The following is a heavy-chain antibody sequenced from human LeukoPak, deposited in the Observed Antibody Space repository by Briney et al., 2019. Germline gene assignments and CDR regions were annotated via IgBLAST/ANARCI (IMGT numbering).Heavy chain of an antibody. D-gene: IGHD2-15*01. Sequence: KPSETLSLTCTVSGGSVSNGSYYWSWIRQPPGKGLEWIGYIYYSGSTNYNPSLKSRVTISVDTSKNQFSLKLSSVTDADTAVYYCARVGSRWSWFDPWGQGTLVTASS. J-gene: IGHJ5*02. CDR1: GGSVSNGSYY. CDR3: ARVGSRWSWFDP. CDR2: IYYSGST. V-gene: IGHV4-61*01.